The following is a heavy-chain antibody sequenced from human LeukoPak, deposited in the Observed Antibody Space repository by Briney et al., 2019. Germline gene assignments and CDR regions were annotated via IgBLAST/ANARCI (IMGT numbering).Heavy chain of an antibody. CDR3: ARLSNVYYLPDY. CDR2: FYASGST. Sequence: SETLSLTCTVSGGSMSSYYWSWIRQPAGKGLEWIGRFYASGSTNYNPSLKSRVTMSVDTSKNQFSLKLSSVTAADTAVYYCARLSNVYYLPDYWGQGTLVTVSS. V-gene: IGHV4-4*07. J-gene: IGHJ4*02. CDR1: GGSMSSYY. D-gene: IGHD3-22*01.